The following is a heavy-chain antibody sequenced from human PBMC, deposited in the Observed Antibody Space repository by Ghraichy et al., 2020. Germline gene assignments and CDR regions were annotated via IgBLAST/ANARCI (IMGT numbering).Heavy chain of an antibody. CDR1: GFTFSAHF. CDR2: NRDKGSSNTT. CDR3: ARPVGNTHHHYSH. J-gene: IGHJ4*02. Sequence: GGSLRLSCAASGFTFSAHFMDWVRQAPGKGLEWVCRNRDKGSSNTTEYAASVKGRFIISRDESKHSLYLQINSLKTEDTAVYYCARPVGNTHHHYSHWGQGTLVTVSS. D-gene: IGHD4-11*01. V-gene: IGHV3-72*01.